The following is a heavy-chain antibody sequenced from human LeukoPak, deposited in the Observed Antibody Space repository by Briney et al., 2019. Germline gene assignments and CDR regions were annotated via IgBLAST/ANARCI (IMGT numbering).Heavy chain of an antibody. V-gene: IGHV3-23*01. CDR3: AKGRKSYYYGMDV. J-gene: IGHJ6*02. Sequence: GGSLRLSCAASGFTFSMYAMNWVRQAPGKGLEWVSGISGSGGSTYYADSVKGRFTISRDNSKNTLCLQMNSLRAEDTAVYHCAKGRKSYYYGMDVWGQGTTVTVSS. CDR1: GFTFSMYA. D-gene: IGHD1-14*01. CDR2: ISGSGGST.